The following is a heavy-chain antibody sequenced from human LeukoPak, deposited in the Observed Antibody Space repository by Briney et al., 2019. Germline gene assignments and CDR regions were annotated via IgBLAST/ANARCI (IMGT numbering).Heavy chain of an antibody. CDR1: GGSVSSYY. V-gene: IGHV4-59*02. D-gene: IGHD1-7*01. CDR2: IYYSGST. CDR3: ARDNWNYGSSMDV. Sequence: PSETLSLTCTVSGGSVSSYYWSWIRQPPATGLEWIGYIYYSGSTNYNPSLKSRVTISVDTSTNQFSLKLSSVTGADTGVYHCARDNWNYGSSMDVWGQGTTVTVSS. J-gene: IGHJ6*02.